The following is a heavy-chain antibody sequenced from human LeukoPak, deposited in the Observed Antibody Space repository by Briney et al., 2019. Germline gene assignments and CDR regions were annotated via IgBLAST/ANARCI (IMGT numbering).Heavy chain of an antibody. Sequence: ASVKVSFKASGYTFTSYGISWVRQAPGQGLEWMGLISAYNGNTNYAQKLQGRVTMTTDTSTSTDYMELRSLRSDDTAVYYCARDRLSGVTGTKSWFDPWGQGTLVTVSS. V-gene: IGHV1-18*01. CDR1: GYTFTSYG. J-gene: IGHJ5*02. CDR3: ARDRLSGVTGTKSWFDP. CDR2: ISAYNGNT. D-gene: IGHD1-7*01.